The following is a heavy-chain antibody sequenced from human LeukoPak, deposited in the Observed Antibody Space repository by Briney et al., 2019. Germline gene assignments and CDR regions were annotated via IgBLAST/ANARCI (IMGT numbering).Heavy chain of an antibody. Sequence: GGSLRLSCAASGFTFSSYGMHWVRQAPGKGLEWVAVISYDGSNKYYADSVKGRFTISRDNSKNTLYLQMNSLRAEDTAMYYCARGGYSNYAGRVFDFWGQGPLVTVSS. V-gene: IGHV3-30*19. D-gene: IGHD4-11*01. CDR3: ARGGYSNYAGRVFDF. CDR1: GFTFSSYG. CDR2: ISYDGSNK. J-gene: IGHJ4*02.